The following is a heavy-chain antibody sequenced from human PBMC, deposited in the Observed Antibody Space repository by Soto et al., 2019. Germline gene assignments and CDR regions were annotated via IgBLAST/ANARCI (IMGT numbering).Heavy chain of an antibody. J-gene: IGHJ4*02. CDR2: ISFDGRKQ. CDR1: GFRFNNYA. V-gene: IGHV3-30*18. CDR3: AKTIGLRLGELASDF. Sequence: QVQLVESGGGVVQPGGSLRLYCAASGFRFNNYAIDWVRQAPGKGLEWVAFISFDGRKQYYGDSVQGRFSISRDDSKNTVFLKRSSLRPEDTALYYCAKTIGLRLGELASDFWGQGTLVTVSS. D-gene: IGHD3-16*01.